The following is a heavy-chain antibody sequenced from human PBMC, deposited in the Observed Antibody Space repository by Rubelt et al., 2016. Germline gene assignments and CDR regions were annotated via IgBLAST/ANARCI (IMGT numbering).Heavy chain of an antibody. J-gene: IGHJ5*02. D-gene: IGHD3-16*01. CDR2: IYYSGST. Sequence: ETLSLTCTVSGGSISSYYWSWIRQPPGKGLEWIGYIYYSGSTNYNPSLKSRVTISVDTSKNQFSLKLSSVTAADTAVYYCARGWGWFDPWGQGTLVTVSS. CDR3: ARGWGWFDP. V-gene: IGHV4-59*01. CDR1: GGSISSYY.